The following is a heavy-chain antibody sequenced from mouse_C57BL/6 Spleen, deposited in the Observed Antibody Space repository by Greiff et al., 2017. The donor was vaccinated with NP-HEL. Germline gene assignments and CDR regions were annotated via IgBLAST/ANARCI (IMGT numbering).Heavy chain of an antibody. J-gene: IGHJ4*01. CDR2: IWRGGST. CDR3: AKNDMVTTGMDY. D-gene: IGHD2-2*01. Sequence: QVQLQQSGPGLVQPSQSLSITCTVSGFSLTRYGVHWVRQSPGKGLEWLGVIWRGGSTDYNAAFMSRLSITKDNSKSQVFFKMNSLQADDTAIYYCAKNDMVTTGMDYWGQGTSVTVSS. V-gene: IGHV2-5*01. CDR1: GFSLTRYG.